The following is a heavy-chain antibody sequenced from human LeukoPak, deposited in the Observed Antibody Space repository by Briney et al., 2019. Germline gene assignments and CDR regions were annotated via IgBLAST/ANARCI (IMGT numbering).Heavy chain of an antibody. D-gene: IGHD3-16*02. V-gene: IGHV4-59*08. CDR1: GGSISSYY. J-gene: IGHJ4*02. CDR2: IYYSGST. Sequence: ESGPGLVKPSETLSLTCTVSGGSISSYYWSWIRQPPGKGLEWIGYIYYSGSTNYNLSLKSRVTISVDTSKSQFSLKLSSVTAADTAVYYCARAPPTITFGGVIYYFDYWGQGSLVTVSS. CDR3: ARAPPTITFGGVIYYFDY.